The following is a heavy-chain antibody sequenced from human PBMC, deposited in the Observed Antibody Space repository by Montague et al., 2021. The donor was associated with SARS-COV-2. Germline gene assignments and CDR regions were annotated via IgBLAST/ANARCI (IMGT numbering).Heavy chain of an antibody. CDR3: VRYSGWFYFDF. J-gene: IGHJ4*02. V-gene: IGHV6-1*01. D-gene: IGHD6-19*01. Sequence: YSDYATSVRGRLTVNPDASKNEFSLELNYVTPEDTAVYYCVRYSGWFYFDFWGQGTLVTVSS. CDR2: YS.